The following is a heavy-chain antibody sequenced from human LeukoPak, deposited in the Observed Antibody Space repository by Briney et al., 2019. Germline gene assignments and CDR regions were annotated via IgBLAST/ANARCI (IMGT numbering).Heavy chain of an antibody. CDR2: ISSEGSTQ. CDR1: GFTFSTYV. CDR3: ARRGYDFWSGYSIDY. D-gene: IGHD3-3*01. V-gene: IGHV3-30-3*01. J-gene: IGHJ4*02. Sequence: PGGSLRLSCAASGFTFSTYVMHWVRQAPGKGLEWVAVISSEGSTQHYADSVKGRFTISRDNSQNTLYLQMNSLRAEDTAVYYCARRGYDFWSGYSIDYWGQGTLVTVSS.